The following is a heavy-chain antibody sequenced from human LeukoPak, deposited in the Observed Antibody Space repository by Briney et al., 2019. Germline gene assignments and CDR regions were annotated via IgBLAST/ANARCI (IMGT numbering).Heavy chain of an antibody. J-gene: IGHJ6*03. CDR2: IIPTFGTA. CDR3: ARGTVGYYYYYMDV. Sequence: SVKVSCKASGGTFSSYAISWVRQAPGQGLEWMGGIIPTFGTANYAQKFQGRVTITTDESTSIAYMELSSLRSEDTAVYYCARGTVGYYYYYMDVWGKGTTVTVSS. CDR1: GGTFSSYA. D-gene: IGHD1-26*01. V-gene: IGHV1-69*05.